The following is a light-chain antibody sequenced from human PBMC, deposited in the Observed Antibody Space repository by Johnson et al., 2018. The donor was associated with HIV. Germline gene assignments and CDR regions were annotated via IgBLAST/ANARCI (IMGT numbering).Light chain of an antibody. J-gene: IGLJ1*01. CDR2: DNS. Sequence: QSVLTQPPSVSAAPGQKVTISCYGSSSKIGNKYVSWYQQLPGTAPKVLIYDNSKRPSGIPDRFSGSKSGTSATLGITGLQTGDEADYYCGTWDSSLSAHYVFGTGTKVTVL. CDR1: SSKIGNKY. CDR3: GTWDSSLSAHYV. V-gene: IGLV1-51*01.